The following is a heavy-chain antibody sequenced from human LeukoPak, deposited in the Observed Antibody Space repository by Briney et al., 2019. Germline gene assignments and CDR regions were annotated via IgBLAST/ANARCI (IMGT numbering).Heavy chain of an antibody. Sequence: GGSLRLSGAASGFTFNSYGLIWVRQAPGKGLEWVANINPDGSGKYYVDSVKGRFTISRDNAKKSLYLQMNSLRAEDTAVYYCASKQGDYWGQGTLVTVSS. CDR1: GFTFNSYG. J-gene: IGHJ4*02. CDR2: INPDGSGK. CDR3: ASKQGDY. V-gene: IGHV3-7*01.